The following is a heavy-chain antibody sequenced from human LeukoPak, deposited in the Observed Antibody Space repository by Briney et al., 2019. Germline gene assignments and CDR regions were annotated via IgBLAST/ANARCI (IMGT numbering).Heavy chain of an antibody. J-gene: IGHJ4*02. CDR1: GGSISSGGYY. D-gene: IGHD6-19*01. V-gene: IGHV4-31*03. CDR3: ARSSGWYGVFDY. CDR2: IYYSGST. Sequence: SQTLSLTCTVSGGSISSGGYYWSWIRQHPGKGLEWIGYIYYSGSTYYNPSLKSRVTISVDTSKNQFSLKLSSVTPEDTAVYYCARSSGWYGVFDYWGQGTLVTVSS.